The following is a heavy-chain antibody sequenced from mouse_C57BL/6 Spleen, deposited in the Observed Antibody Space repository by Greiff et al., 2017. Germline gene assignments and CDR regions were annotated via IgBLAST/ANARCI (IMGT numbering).Heavy chain of an antibody. CDR2: IHPNSGST. Sequence: VQLQQPGAELVKPGASVKLSCKASGYTFTSYWMHWVKQRPGQGLEWIGMIHPNSGSTNYNEKFKSKATLTVDKSSSTAYMQLSSLTSEDSAVYYCERGYGSSLSYYLDYWGQGTTLTVSS. CDR3: ERGYGSSLSYYLDY. D-gene: IGHD1-1*01. J-gene: IGHJ2*01. CDR1: GYTFTSYW. V-gene: IGHV1-64*01.